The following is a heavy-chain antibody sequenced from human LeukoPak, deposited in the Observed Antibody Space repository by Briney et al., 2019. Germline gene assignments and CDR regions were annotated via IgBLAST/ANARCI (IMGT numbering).Heavy chain of an antibody. D-gene: IGHD3-22*01. J-gene: IGHJ4*02. Sequence: ASVKVSCKASGYTFTSYDINWVRQATGQGLEWMRWMNPNSGNTGYAQKFQGRVTMTRNTSISTAYMELSSLRSEDTAVYYCARDYYDSSGYAFDYWGQGTLVTVSS. V-gene: IGHV1-8*01. CDR2: MNPNSGNT. CDR1: GYTFTSYD. CDR3: ARDYYDSSGYAFDY.